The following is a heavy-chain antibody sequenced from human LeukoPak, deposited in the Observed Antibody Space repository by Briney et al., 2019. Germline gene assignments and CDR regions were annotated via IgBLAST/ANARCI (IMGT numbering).Heavy chain of an antibody. CDR1: GGTFSSYA. CDR2: IIPIFGTA. J-gene: IGHJ4*02. D-gene: IGHD3-16*02. Sequence: GASVKVSCKASGGTFSSYAISWVRQAPGQGLEWMGGIIPIFGTANYAQKFQGRVTITAGESTSTAYMELSSLRSEDTAVYYCARGVNYDYVWGSNRGIYYFDYWGQGTLVTVSS. CDR3: ARGVNYDYVWGSNRGIYYFDY. V-gene: IGHV1-69*01.